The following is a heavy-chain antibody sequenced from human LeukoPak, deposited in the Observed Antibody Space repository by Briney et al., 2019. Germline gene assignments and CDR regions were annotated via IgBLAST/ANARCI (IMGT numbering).Heavy chain of an antibody. CDR1: GGSISSYY. J-gene: IGHJ2*01. Sequence: PSETLSLTCTVSGGSISSYYWSWIRQPPGKGLEWIGYIYYSGSTNYNPSLKSRVTISVDTSKNQFSLKLSSVTAADTAVYYCARVNLQYYYDSRRYFDLWGRGTLVTVSS. V-gene: IGHV4-59*01. D-gene: IGHD3-22*01. CDR3: ARVNLQYYYDSRRYFDL. CDR2: IYYSGST.